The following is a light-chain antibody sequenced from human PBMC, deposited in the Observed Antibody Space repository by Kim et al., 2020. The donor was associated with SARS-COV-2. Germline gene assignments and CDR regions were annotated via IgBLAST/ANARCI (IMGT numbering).Light chain of an antibody. J-gene: IGLJ1*01. Sequence: ITISCTGTSSDVGGYNYVSWYQQHPGKAPKRMIYDVSNRPSGVSNRFSGSKSCNTASLTISGLQAEDEADYYCSSYTSSSTLYVFGTGTKVTVL. CDR3: SSYTSSSTLYV. V-gene: IGLV2-14*03. CDR2: DVS. CDR1: SSDVGGYNY.